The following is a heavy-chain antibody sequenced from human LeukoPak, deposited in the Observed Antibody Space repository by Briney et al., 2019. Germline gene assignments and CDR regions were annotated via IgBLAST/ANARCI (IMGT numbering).Heavy chain of an antibody. CDR2: IYYSGST. CDR1: GGSISSYY. Sequence: PSETLSLTCTVSGGSISSYYWSWIRQPPGNGLEWIGYIYYSGSTNYNPSLKSRVTISVDTSKNQFSLKLSSVTAADTAVYHCAREGNSGYDFDYWGQGTLVTVSS. CDR3: AREGNSGYDFDY. V-gene: IGHV4-59*01. J-gene: IGHJ4*02. D-gene: IGHD5-12*01.